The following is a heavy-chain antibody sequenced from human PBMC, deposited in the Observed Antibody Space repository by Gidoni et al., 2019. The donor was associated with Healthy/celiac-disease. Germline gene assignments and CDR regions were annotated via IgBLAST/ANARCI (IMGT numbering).Heavy chain of an antibody. V-gene: IGHV1-69*01. J-gene: IGHJ6*02. CDR2: IIPIFGTA. CDR1: GGTFSSYA. Sequence: QVQLVQSGAEVKKHGSSVKVFCKASGGTFSSYAISWVRQAPGQGRGWMGGIIPIFGTANYAQKFQGRVTITADESTSTAYMELSSLRSEDTAVYYCAERGSSSYYYYGMDVWGQGTTVTVSS. D-gene: IGHD6-6*01. CDR3: AERGSSSYYYYGMDV.